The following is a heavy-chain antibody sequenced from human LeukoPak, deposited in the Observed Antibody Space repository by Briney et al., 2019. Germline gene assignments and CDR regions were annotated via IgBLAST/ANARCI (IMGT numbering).Heavy chain of an antibody. Sequence: GGSLRLSCAASGFTVSSSYMTWVRQAPGKGREWVSVIYSSGTIYYADSVKGRFTISRDNSKNTLFLQMNSLRAEDTAVYSCARATSRDSSGYILDYWGQGTLVTVSS. V-gene: IGHV3-66*02. CDR1: GFTVSSSY. J-gene: IGHJ4*02. CDR3: ARATSRDSSGYILDY. D-gene: IGHD3-22*01. CDR2: IYSSGTI.